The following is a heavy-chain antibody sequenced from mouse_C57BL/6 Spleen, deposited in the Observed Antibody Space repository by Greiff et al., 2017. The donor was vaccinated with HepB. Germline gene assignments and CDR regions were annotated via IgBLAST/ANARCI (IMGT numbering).Heavy chain of an antibody. Sequence: VQLQQSGGGLVKPGGSLKLSCAASGFTFSSYAMSWVRQTPEKRLEWVATISDGGSYTYYPDNVKGRFTISRDNAKNNLYLQMSHLKSEDTAMYYCARWYYYGSSHNWYFDVWGTGTTVTVSS. CDR2: ISDGGSYT. CDR1: GFTFSSYA. J-gene: IGHJ1*03. D-gene: IGHD1-1*01. V-gene: IGHV5-4*01. CDR3: ARWYYYGSSHNWYFDV.